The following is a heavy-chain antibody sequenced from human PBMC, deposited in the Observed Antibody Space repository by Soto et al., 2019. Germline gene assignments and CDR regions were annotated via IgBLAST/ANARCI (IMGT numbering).Heavy chain of an antibody. J-gene: IGHJ4*02. Sequence: GGSLRLSCAASGFAFSTYSMNWVRQAPGKGLEWVSYISSSSSTIYYAGSVKGRFTISRDNAKNSLYLQMNSLRAEDTAVYYCARWTGTFYFDSWGQGTLVTVSS. CDR1: GFAFSTYS. D-gene: IGHD3-9*01. CDR3: ARWTGTFYFDS. V-gene: IGHV3-48*01. CDR2: ISSSSSTI.